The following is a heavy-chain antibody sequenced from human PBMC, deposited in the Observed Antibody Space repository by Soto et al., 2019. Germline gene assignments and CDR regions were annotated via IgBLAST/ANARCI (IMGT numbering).Heavy chain of an antibody. Sequence: ASVKVSCKASGYTFTGYYMHWVRQAPGQGLEWMGWINPNSGGTNYAQKFQGWVTMTRDTSISTAYMELSRLRSDDTAVYYCTTDLPGDYYDSSGYSPWHVDYWGQGTLVTVSS. J-gene: IGHJ4*02. D-gene: IGHD3-22*01. CDR3: TTDLPGDYYDSSGYSPWHVDY. CDR1: GYTFTGYY. CDR2: INPNSGGT. V-gene: IGHV1-2*04.